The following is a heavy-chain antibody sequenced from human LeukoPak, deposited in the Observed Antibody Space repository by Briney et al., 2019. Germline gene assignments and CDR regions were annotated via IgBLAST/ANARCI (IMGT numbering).Heavy chain of an antibody. D-gene: IGHD3-22*01. V-gene: IGHV3-7*01. CDR1: GFTLSSYW. CDR3: AGHYDSSGYRVDVFDI. J-gene: IGHJ3*02. Sequence: GGSLRLSCAASGFTLSSYWMTWVRQAPGKELEWVAYIKQDGSEKYYMDSVKGRFTISRDNAKNSLYLQMNSLRAEDTAVYFCAGHYDSSGYRVDVFDIWGQGTMVTVSS. CDR2: IKQDGSEK.